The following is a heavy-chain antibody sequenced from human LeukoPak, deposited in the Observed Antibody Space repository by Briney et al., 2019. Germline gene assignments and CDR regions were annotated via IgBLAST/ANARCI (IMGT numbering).Heavy chain of an antibody. Sequence: GSLRLSCAASGFPFSSYAMSWVRQAPGKGLEWVSAIIGSGGSTYYADSVKGRFTISRDNSKNTLYLQMNSLRAEDTAVYYCAKDIGMVRESEFDYWGQGTLVTVSS. V-gene: IGHV3-23*01. J-gene: IGHJ4*02. D-gene: IGHD3-10*01. CDR1: GFPFSSYA. CDR3: AKDIGMVRESEFDY. CDR2: IIGSGGST.